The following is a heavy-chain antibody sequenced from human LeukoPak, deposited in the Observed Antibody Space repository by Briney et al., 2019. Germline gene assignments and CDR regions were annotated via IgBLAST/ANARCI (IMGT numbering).Heavy chain of an antibody. CDR2: ISSSSGTI. CDR1: GFTFSGYA. D-gene: IGHD3-10*02. CDR3: AELGITMIGGV. J-gene: IGHJ6*04. V-gene: IGHV3-48*01. Sequence: SGGSLRLSCAASGFTFSGYAMNWVRQAPGKGLEWVAYISSSSGTIYYTDSVKGRFTISRDNAKNSLYLQMNSLRAEDTAVYYCAELGITMIGGVWGKGTTVTISS.